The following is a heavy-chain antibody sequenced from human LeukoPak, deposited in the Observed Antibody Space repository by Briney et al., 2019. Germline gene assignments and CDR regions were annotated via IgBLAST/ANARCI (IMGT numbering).Heavy chain of an antibody. CDR1: GYRFTSHW. D-gene: IGHD7-27*01. CDR2: INPGDSET. V-gene: IGHV5-51*01. CDR3: ARTGPSDDWGNWYFDL. J-gene: IGHJ2*01. Sequence: GESLKISCKASGYRFTSHWIGWVRQMPGEGLEWMGIINPGDSETRYSPSFQGQVTISADKSSSIANLQWSSVKASDTAMYYCARTGPSDDWGNWYFDLWGRGTLVTVSS.